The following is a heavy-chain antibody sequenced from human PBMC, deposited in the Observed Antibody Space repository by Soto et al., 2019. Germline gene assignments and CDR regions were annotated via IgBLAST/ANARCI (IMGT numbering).Heavy chain of an antibody. CDR1: GYTFTGYY. D-gene: IGHD5-18*01. CDR2: INPNSGGT. V-gene: IGHV1-2*02. J-gene: IGHJ6*02. CDR3: ARSSGYSYGSNYYYYGMDV. Sequence: GASVKVSCKASGYTFTGYYMHWVRQAPGQGLEWMGWINPNSGGTNYAQKFQGRVTMTRDTSISTAYMELSRLRSDDTAVYYCARSSGYSYGSNYYYYGMDVWGQGTTVTV.